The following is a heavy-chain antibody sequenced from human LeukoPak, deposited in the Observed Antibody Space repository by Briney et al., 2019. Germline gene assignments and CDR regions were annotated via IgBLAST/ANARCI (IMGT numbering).Heavy chain of an antibody. J-gene: IGHJ3*02. Sequence: PSETLSLTCTVSGGSISSGDYYWSWIRQPPGKGLEWIGYISYSGGTYYIPSLKSRVSISVDTSKSQFSLKMSSVTAADTAVYYCASTSKYIGSGRDDSFDIWGQGTMVTVSS. V-gene: IGHV4-30-4*01. D-gene: IGHD3-10*01. CDR1: GGSISSGDYY. CDR3: ASTSKYIGSGRDDSFDI. CDR2: ISYSGGT.